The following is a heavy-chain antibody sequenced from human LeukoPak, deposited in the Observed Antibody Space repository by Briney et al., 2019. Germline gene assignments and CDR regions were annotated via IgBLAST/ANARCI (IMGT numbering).Heavy chain of an antibody. D-gene: IGHD3-22*01. CDR3: ARAATVRSMIVVARRGWWFDP. Sequence: PSETLSLTCTVSGGSISSYYWSWIRQPPGKGLEWIGYIYYSGSTNYNPSLKSRVTISVDTSKNQFSLKLISVTAADTAVYYCARAATVRSMIVVARRGWWFDPWGQGTLVTVSS. CDR2: IYYSGST. J-gene: IGHJ5*02. CDR1: GGSISSYY. V-gene: IGHV4-59*12.